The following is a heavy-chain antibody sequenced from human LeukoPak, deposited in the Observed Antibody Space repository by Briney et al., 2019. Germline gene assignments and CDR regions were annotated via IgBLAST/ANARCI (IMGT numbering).Heavy chain of an antibody. D-gene: IGHD6-19*01. V-gene: IGHV3-21*01. CDR1: GFTFSSYS. CDR3: AREDVAVAGQIDY. J-gene: IGHJ4*02. Sequence: GGSLRLSCAASGFTFSSYSMNWVRQAPGKGLEWVSSISSSSSYIYYADSVKGRFTISRDNAKNSLYLQMNSLRAEDTAVYYCAREDVAVAGQIDYWGQGTLVTVSS. CDR2: ISSSSSYI.